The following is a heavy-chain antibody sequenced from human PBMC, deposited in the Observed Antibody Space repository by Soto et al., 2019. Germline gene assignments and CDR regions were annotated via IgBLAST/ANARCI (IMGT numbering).Heavy chain of an antibody. CDR2: IFYNGST. CDR3: ARDLYLQGGMDV. CDR1: GGSITSGTYF. Sequence: QLQLQESGPRLVKSSQTLSLTCTVSGGSITSGTYFWSWILQLPGKGLEWIGYIFYNGSTYYNPSLKSRVTISVDPSKNQFSLKISSVTAADTAVYYCARDLYLQGGMDVWGQGTTVTVSS. J-gene: IGHJ6*02. V-gene: IGHV4-31*03.